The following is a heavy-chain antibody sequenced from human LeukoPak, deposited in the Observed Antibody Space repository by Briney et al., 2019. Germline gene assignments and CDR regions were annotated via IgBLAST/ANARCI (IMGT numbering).Heavy chain of an antibody. CDR1: GYTFTSYD. D-gene: IGHD3-10*01. CDR3: ARSKAVRGVISFWLDP. V-gene: IGHV1-8*01. Sequence: ASVKVSCKASGYTFTSYDINWVRQATGQGLEWMGWTNPNSGNTGYAQKFQGRGTMTRNTSISTAYMELSSLRSEDTAVYYCARSKAVRGVISFWLDPWGQGTLVTVSS. J-gene: IGHJ5*02. CDR2: TNPNSGNT.